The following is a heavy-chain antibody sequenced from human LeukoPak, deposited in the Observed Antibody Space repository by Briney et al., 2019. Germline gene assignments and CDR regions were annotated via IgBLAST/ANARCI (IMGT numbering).Heavy chain of an antibody. J-gene: IGHJ4*02. V-gene: IGHV3-48*03. CDR2: ISSSGSTI. CDR1: GFTFSSYE. D-gene: IGHD3/OR15-3a*01. CDR3: AGGGRTSMTWLYGLD. Sequence: PGGSLRLSCAASGFTFSSYEMNWVRQAPGKGLEWVSYISSSGSTIYYADSVKGRFTISRDDAKNSLYLQMNSLRAEDTAVYYCAGGGRTSMTWLYGLDWGQGTLVTVSP.